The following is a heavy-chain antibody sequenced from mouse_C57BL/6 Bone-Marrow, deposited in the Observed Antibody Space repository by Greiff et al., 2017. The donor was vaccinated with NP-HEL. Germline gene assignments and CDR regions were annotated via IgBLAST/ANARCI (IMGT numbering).Heavy chain of an antibody. CDR1: GYTFTSYW. CDR3: TIHYGNYVYYAMDY. J-gene: IGHJ4*01. Sequence: QVQLQQPGAELVKPGASVKVSCKASGYTFTSYWMHWVQQRPGQGLEWIGRIHPSDSDTNYNQKFKGKATLTVDKSSSTAYMQLSSLTSEDSAGYYCTIHYGNYVYYAMDYWGQGTSVTVSS. D-gene: IGHD2-1*01. CDR2: IHPSDSDT. V-gene: IGHV1-74*01.